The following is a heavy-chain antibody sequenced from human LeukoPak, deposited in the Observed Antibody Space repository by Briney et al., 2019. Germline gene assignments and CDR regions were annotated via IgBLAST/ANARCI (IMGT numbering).Heavy chain of an antibody. CDR1: GGTFSSYA. J-gene: IGHJ6*02. V-gene: IGHV1-69*04. D-gene: IGHD3-9*01. CDR2: IIPILGIA. CDR3: ARGLQYFDWLFVEPSHYYYYGMDV. Sequence: SVKVSCKASGGTFSSYAISWVRQAPGQGLEWMGRIIPILGIANYAQKFQGRVTITADKSTSTAYMELSSLRSEDTAVYYCARGLQYFDWLFVEPSHYYYYGMDVWGQGTTVTVSS.